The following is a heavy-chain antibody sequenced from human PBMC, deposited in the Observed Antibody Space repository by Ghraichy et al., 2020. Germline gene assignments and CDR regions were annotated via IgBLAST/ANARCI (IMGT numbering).Heavy chain of an antibody. CDR1: GFTFSSPW. CDR3: ARNKLSLDY. J-gene: IGHJ4*02. Sequence: GESLNISCVASGFTFSSPWMSWVRQAPGKGLEWVANIKEDGSEKRYVDSVKGRFTISRDNAKKSLYLQMNSLRVEDTAVYYCARNKLSLDYWGQGTLVTVSS. D-gene: IGHD1/OR15-1a*01. CDR2: IKEDGSEK. V-gene: IGHV3-7*03.